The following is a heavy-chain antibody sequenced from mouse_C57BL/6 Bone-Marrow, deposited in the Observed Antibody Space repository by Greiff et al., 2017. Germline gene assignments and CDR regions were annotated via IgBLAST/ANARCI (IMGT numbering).Heavy chain of an antibody. V-gene: IGHV1-54*01. CDR2: MNPGSGGT. D-gene: IGHD1-1*01. CDR1: GYAFTNYL. CDR3: ARRDYGSSSWFAY. J-gene: IGHJ3*01. Sequence: QVQLQQSGAELVRPGTSVKVSCKASGYAFTNYLIEWVKQRPGQGLEWIGVMNPGSGGTNYNEKFKGKATLTADKSSSTAYMQLSSLTSEDSAVYFCARRDYGSSSWFAYWGQGTLVTVSA.